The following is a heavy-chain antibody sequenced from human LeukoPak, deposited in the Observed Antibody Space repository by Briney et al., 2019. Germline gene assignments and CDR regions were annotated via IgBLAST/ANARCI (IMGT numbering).Heavy chain of an antibody. J-gene: IGHJ2*01. V-gene: IGHV4-59*01. CDR3: ARFWDSRDWYFDL. CDR1: GGSISSYY. CDR2: IYYSGRT. Sequence: PSETLSLTCTVSGGSISSYYWSWIRQPPGKGLEWIGYIYYSGRTNYNPSLKSRVTISVDTSKKQFFLKLSSVTAADTAVYYCARFWDSRDWYFDLWGRGALVTVSS. D-gene: IGHD1-26*01.